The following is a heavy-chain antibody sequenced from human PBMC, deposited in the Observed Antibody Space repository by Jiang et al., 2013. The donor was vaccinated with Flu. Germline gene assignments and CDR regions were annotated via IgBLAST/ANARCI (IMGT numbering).Heavy chain of an antibody. D-gene: IGHD6-25*01. Sequence: GAEVKKPGASVKVSCKTSGYTFADYYIHWVRQAPGQGLEWMGWINPNTGGTNYAQKFRDRVTMTRDTSITTVYMELSRLTSDDTAVYYCARDVRTSSDVHLLDHWGQGALVHRLL. CDR3: ARDVRTSSDVHLLDH. J-gene: IGHJ4*02. CDR1: GYTFADYY. CDR2: INPNTGGT. V-gene: IGHV1-2*02.